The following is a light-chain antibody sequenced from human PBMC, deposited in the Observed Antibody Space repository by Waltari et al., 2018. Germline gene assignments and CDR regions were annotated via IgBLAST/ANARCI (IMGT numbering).Light chain of an antibody. CDR3: QSTDSSGTLRV. Sequence: SYELTQPPSVSVSPGQTARSTCSGDALTNQYAYWYQQKPGQAPGLVIYKDNERPSGIPERFSGSGSGTTVTLTISGVQAEDEADYYCQSTDSSGTLRVFGGGTYLTVL. CDR1: ALTNQY. J-gene: IGLJ3*02. CDR2: KDN. V-gene: IGLV3-25*03.